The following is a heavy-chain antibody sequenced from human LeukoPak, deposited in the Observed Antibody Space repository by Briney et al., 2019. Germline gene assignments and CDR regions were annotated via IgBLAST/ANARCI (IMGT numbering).Heavy chain of an antibody. D-gene: IGHD3-3*01. V-gene: IGHV1-18*01. CDR3: ARDLDFWSGYYDY. J-gene: IGHJ4*02. CDR2: INAYNGNT. CDR1: GYTFTSSG. Sequence: ASVKVSCKASGYTFTSSGISWVRQAPGQGLECMGWINAYNGNTNYAQRLQGRVTMTTDTSTSTAYMELRSLRSDDTAVYYCARDLDFWSGYYDYWGQGTLVTVSS.